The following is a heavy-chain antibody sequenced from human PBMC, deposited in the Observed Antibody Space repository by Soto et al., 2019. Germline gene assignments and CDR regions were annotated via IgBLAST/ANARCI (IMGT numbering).Heavy chain of an antibody. CDR3: ARERGNYYDSSDDAFDI. V-gene: IGHV3-66*01. Sequence: EVQLVESGGGLVQPGGSLRLSCAASGFTVSSNYMSWVRQAPGTGLEWVSVIYSGGSTYYADSVKGRFTISRDNSKNTLYLHMNSLRAEDTAVYYCARERGNYYDSSDDAFDIWGQGTMVTVSS. CDR2: IYSGGST. D-gene: IGHD3-22*01. CDR1: GFTVSSNY. J-gene: IGHJ3*02.